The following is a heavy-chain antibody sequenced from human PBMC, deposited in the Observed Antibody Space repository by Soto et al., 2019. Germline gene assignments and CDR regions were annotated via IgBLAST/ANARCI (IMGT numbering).Heavy chain of an antibody. V-gene: IGHV1-46*01. Sequence: GASVKVSCKASGYTFTNYYMHWVRQAPGQGLEWVGIINPSGGSTKYAQKFQGRVTMTRDTSTNTVYMELSSLRSEGTAVYYCARDLRPSITVFGVETTAAFDLWGQGTMVTVS. CDR3: ARDLRPSITVFGVETTAAFDL. D-gene: IGHD3-3*01. CDR1: GYTFTNYY. J-gene: IGHJ3*01. CDR2: INPSGGST.